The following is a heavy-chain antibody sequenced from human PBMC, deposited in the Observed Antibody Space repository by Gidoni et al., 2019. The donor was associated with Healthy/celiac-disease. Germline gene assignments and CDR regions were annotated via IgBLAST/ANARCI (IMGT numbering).Heavy chain of an antibody. D-gene: IGHD3-3*01. CDR2: IRSKADGGTT. CDR3: TRAENYDFWSGYSPASWFDP. J-gene: IGHJ5*02. Sequence: EVQLVESGGGLVQPGRSLRLSCTASGFTFGDYALSWLRQAPGKGLEWVGFIRSKADGGTTEYAASVKGRFTISRDDSKSIAYLQMNSLKTEDTAVYYCTRAENYDFWSGYSPASWFDPWGQGTLVTVSS. CDR1: GFTFGDYA. V-gene: IGHV3-49*03.